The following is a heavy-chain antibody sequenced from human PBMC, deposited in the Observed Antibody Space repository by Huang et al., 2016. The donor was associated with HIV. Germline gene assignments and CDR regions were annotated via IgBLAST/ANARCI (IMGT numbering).Heavy chain of an antibody. D-gene: IGHD1-1*01. CDR3: ARVPPLRNENYFDY. Sequence: QVQLQESGPGLVKPSQTLSLTCTVSGGSISSGGYYWSWIRQPPGKGLEWIGYIYYSGSTYYDPSLKSRVTISVDTSKNQFSLKLSSVTAADTAVYYCARVPPLRNENYFDYWGQGTLVTVSS. J-gene: IGHJ4*02. CDR1: GGSISSGGYY. V-gene: IGHV4-30-4*08. CDR2: IYYSGST.